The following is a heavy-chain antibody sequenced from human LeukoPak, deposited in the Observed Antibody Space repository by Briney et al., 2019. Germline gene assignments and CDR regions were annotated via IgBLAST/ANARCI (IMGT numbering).Heavy chain of an antibody. CDR2: IKSKTDGGTT. J-gene: IGHJ4*02. D-gene: IGHD4-23*01. Sequence: GRSLRLSCAASGFTFNSYGMHWVRQAPGKGLEWVGRIKSKTDGGTTDYAAPVKGRSTISRDDSKNTLCLQMNSLKTEDTAVYYCTTSRVTVAVFDYWGQGTLVTVSS. V-gene: IGHV3-15*01. CDR3: TTSRVTVAVFDY. CDR1: GFTFNSYG.